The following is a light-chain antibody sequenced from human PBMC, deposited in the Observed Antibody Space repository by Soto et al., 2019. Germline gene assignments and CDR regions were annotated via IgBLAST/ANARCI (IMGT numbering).Light chain of an antibody. CDR1: QSISSY. Sequence: DIQMTQSPSSLSASVGDRATITCRASQSISSYLNWYQQKPGKAPKLLIYAASSLQSGVPSRFSGSGSGTDFTLTISSLQPEDFATYYCQQLNSYPLTFGGGTKVDIK. CDR2: AAS. V-gene: IGKV1-39*01. CDR3: QQLNSYPLT. J-gene: IGKJ4*01.